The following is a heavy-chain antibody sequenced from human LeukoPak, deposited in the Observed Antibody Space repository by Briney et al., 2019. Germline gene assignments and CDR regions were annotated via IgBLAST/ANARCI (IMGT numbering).Heavy chain of an antibody. D-gene: IGHD1-26*01. J-gene: IGHJ3*02. CDR2: INHSGST. Sequence: SETLSLTCAVYGGSFSGYYWNWIRQPPGKGLEWIGEINHSGSTNYNPSLKSRVTISLDTSKNQFSLKLSSVTAADTAVYYCARQVGSYSGDDAFDIWGQGTMVTVSS. CDR3: ARQVGSYSGDDAFDI. CDR1: GGSFSGYY. V-gene: IGHV4-34*01.